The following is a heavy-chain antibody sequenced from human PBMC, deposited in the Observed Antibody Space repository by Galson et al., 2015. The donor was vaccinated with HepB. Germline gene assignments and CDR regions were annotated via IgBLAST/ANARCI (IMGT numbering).Heavy chain of an antibody. Sequence: SLRLSCAASGFTFSNYAMSWVRQAPGKGLEWVSGVSGSGDSTYYADSVKGRFTISRDNSKNTLYLQMNSLRAEDTAIYYCAKDMRPTMHNDDLFDYWGQGTLVTVSS. D-gene: IGHD3-10*01. CDR3: AKDMRPTMHNDDLFDY. CDR2: VSGSGDST. CDR1: GFTFSNYA. J-gene: IGHJ4*02. V-gene: IGHV3-23*01.